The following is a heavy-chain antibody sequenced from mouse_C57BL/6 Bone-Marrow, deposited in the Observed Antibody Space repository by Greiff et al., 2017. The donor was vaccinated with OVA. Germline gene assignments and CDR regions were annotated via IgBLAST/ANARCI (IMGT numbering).Heavy chain of an antibody. CDR3: ARLGDYEDFDY. D-gene: IGHD2-4*01. V-gene: IGHV1-64*01. J-gene: IGHJ2*01. Sequence: VQLQQSGAELVKPGASVKLSCKASGYTFTSYWMHWVKQRPGQGLEWIGMIHPNSGSTNYNEKFKSKATLTVDKSSSTAYMQLSSLTSEDSAVYYCARLGDYEDFDYWGQGTTLTVSS. CDR2: IHPNSGST. CDR1: GYTFTSYW.